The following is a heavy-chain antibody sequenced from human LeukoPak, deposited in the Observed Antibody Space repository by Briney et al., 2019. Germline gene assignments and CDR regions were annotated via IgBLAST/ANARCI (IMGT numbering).Heavy chain of an antibody. CDR1: GFTFSSYW. V-gene: IGHV3-7*01. J-gene: IGHJ6*03. Sequence: PGGSLRLSCAVSGFTFSSYWMNWVRQAPGKGLEWVANIKEDGSEKNYVDAVRGRFTSSRDNAKNSLYLQMNSLRAEDTAVYYCARVRYMAVWGKGTTVTVSS. CDR2: IKEDGSEK. CDR3: ARVRYMAV.